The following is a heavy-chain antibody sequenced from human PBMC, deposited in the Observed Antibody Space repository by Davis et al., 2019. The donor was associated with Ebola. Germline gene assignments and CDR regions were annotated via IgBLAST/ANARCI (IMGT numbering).Heavy chain of an antibody. D-gene: IGHD3-16*02. CDR2: ISSSSSYI. V-gene: IGHV3-21*04. J-gene: IGHJ3*02. CDR1: GFTFSSYS. CDR3: ARDLGGVIVKGDAFDI. Sequence: GGSLRLSCAASGFTFSSYSMNWVRQAPGKGLEWVSSISSSSSYIYYADSVKGRFTISRDNSKHTLYLQMNSLRSEDTAVYYCARDLGGVIVKGDAFDIWGQGTMVTVSS.